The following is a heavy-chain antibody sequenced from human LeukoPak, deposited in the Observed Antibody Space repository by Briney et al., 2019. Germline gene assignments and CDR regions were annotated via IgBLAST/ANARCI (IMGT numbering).Heavy chain of an antibody. D-gene: IGHD6-13*01. J-gene: IGHJ6*03. CDR2: ISYDGSNK. CDR3: AKESGYSSSWYYYYYYYMDV. V-gene: IGHV3-30*18. CDR1: GFTFSSYG. Sequence: GGSLRLSCAASGFTFSSYGMHWVRQAPGKGLEWVAVISYDGSNKYYADSVKGRFTISRDNSKNTLYLQMNSLRAEGTAVYYCAKESGYSSSWYYYYYYYMDVWGKGTTVTVSS.